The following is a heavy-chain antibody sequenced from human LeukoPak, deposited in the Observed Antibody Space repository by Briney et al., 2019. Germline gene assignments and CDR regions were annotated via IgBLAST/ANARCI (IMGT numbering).Heavy chain of an antibody. CDR2: ISYDGSNK. CDR3: ARDSYYDSSDYYPFDY. V-gene: IGHV3-30-3*01. D-gene: IGHD3-22*01. Sequence: GGSLRLSCAASGFTFSSYAMHWVRQAPGKGLEWVAVISYDGSNKYYADSVKGRFTISRDNSKNTLYLQVNSLRAEDTAVYYCARDSYYDSSDYYPFDYWGQGTLVTVSS. J-gene: IGHJ4*02. CDR1: GFTFSSYA.